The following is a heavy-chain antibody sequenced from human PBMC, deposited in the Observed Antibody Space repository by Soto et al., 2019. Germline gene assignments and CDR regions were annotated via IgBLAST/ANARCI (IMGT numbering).Heavy chain of an antibody. Sequence: GGSLRLSCAAVGFIFSDYEMNWVRQAPGKGLEWISYISTSGRNIYYADSVKGRFSIYRDNTEKSLYLQMNSLRDDDTAVYYRARQLESDFGADAFDLWGQGTMVTVSS. V-gene: IGHV3-48*03. D-gene: IGHD3-3*01. CDR2: ISTSGRNI. CDR3: ARQLESDFGADAFDL. CDR1: GFIFSDYE. J-gene: IGHJ3*01.